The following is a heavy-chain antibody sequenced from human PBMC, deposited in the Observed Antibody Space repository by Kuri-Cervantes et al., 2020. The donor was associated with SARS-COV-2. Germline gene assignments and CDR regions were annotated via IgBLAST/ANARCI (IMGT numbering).Heavy chain of an antibody. CDR2: ITPFNGNT. CDR1: GDSFDYRF. J-gene: IGHJ3*02. D-gene: IGHD5-24*01. CDR3: ARSGPGAISREDGACDI. Sequence: SVKVSCKASGDSFDYRFLHWVRQAPGQPLEWMGWITPFNGNTNYAQRFQDRVTITRHRSMSTAYMELSSLRSDDTAMYYCARSGPGAISREDGACDIWGQGTMVTVSS. V-gene: IGHV1-45*01.